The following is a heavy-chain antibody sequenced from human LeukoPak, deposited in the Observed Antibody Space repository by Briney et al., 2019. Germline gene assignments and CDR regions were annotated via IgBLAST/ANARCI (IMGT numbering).Heavy chain of an antibody. CDR2: IYSGGNT. CDR3: ARDGGFSSYSY. CDR1: GFTFSSYA. D-gene: IGHD6-25*01. Sequence: PGGSLRLSCAASGFTFSSYAMSWVRQAPGKEPEWVAIIYSGGNTYYAASVKGRFTISRDDSKNTLLLQMDTLRAEDTAVYYCARDGGFSSYSYWGQGTLVTVSS. J-gene: IGHJ4*02. V-gene: IGHV3-23*03.